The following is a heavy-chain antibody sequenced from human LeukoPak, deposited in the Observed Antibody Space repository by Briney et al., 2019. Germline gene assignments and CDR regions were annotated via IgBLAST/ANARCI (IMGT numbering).Heavy chain of an antibody. V-gene: IGHV1-46*01. CDR2: INPSGGST. Sequence: GASVKVSRKASGYTFTRYFIHWVRQAPGRGLEWMGTINPSGGSTGYAQKFQGRVTMTRDTSTSTVYMELSSLRSEDTAVYYCAREGGGGIDIEPSFDYWGQGTLVTVSS. CDR1: GYTFTRYF. D-gene: IGHD2-15*01. CDR3: AREGGGGIDIEPSFDY. J-gene: IGHJ4*02.